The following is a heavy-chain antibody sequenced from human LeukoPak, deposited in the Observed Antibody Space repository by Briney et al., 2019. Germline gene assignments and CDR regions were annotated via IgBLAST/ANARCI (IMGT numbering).Heavy chain of an antibody. V-gene: IGHV3-74*03. J-gene: IGHJ4*02. CDR1: GFTFRKHW. CDR2: ISSDGSST. D-gene: IGHD6-6*01. CDR3: ARDQRVTGRPDIDY. Sequence: GGSLRLSCAASGFTFRKHWMHWVRQTPGKGLVWVSRISSDGSSTTYADSVKGRFTISRDNAKNTLYLQMNNLRAEDTAMYYCARDQRVTGRPDIDYWGQGTLVIVSS.